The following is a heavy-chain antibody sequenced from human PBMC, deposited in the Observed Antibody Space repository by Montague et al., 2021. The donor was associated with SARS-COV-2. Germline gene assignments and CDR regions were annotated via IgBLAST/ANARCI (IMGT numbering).Heavy chain of an antibody. CDR2: INDGGTT. D-gene: IGHD4-23*01. V-gene: IGHV4-34*01. CDR3: ARWDPQIRTLFGLRGKSANDY. Sequence: SETLSLTCAVYGESFSGYYWTWIRQSPGRGLEWIAEINDGGTTNYNWSLKSRVTISVDTSKNQFSLKLNSVTVADTAVYYCARWDPQIRTLFGLRGKSANDYWGQGALVTVSS. J-gene: IGHJ4*02. CDR1: GESFSGYY.